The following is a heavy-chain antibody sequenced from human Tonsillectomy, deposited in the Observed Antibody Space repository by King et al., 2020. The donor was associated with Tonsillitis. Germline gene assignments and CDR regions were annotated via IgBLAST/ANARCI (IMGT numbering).Heavy chain of an antibody. Sequence: QLQESGPGLVKPSETLSLTCTVSGDSISSYYWSWIRQPPGKGLEWIGYIYYSGSTNYNPSLKNRVSISVHTSKNQFSLKLSSVTAADTAVYYCARHGVLSTTSFEYWGQGTLVTVSS. CDR3: ARHGVLSTTSFEY. J-gene: IGHJ4*02. CDR2: IYYSGST. V-gene: IGHV4-59*08. D-gene: IGHD2/OR15-2a*01. CDR1: GDSISSYY.